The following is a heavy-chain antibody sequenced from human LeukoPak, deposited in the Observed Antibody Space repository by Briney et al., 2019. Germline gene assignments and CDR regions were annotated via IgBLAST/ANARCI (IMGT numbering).Heavy chain of an antibody. D-gene: IGHD3-10*01. V-gene: IGHV4-39*01. CDR3: ARHYGP. Sequence: SETLSLTCTVSGGSITNDHFYWGWIRHSPGKGLEWIGSIYYSGSTYYSPSLKSRVTISVGTSKHQFSLKLTSVTAADTAVYYCARHYGPWGQGTLVTVSS. J-gene: IGHJ5*02. CDR1: GGSITNDHFY. CDR2: IYYSGST.